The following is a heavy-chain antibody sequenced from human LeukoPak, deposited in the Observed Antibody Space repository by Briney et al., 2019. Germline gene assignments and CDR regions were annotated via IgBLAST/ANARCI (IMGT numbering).Heavy chain of an antibody. D-gene: IGHD3-22*01. CDR3: ARGPTMKRDV. CDR2: ISGSGGIT. Sequence: GGSLRLSCAASGFTFSSYAMSWVRQVPEKGLKWVSSISGSGGITYYADSVKGRFTISRDNAKNSLYLQMNSLRAEDTAVYYCARGPTMKRDVWGKGTTVTVSS. V-gene: IGHV3-23*01. J-gene: IGHJ6*04. CDR1: GFTFSSYA.